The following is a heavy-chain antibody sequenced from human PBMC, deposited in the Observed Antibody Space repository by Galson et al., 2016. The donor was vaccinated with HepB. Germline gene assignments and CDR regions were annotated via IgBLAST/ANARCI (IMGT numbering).Heavy chain of an antibody. V-gene: IGHV3-21*06. D-gene: IGHD3-10*01. CDR3: SRWLEEFQLPTIYPMDV. CDR1: GFSFSTYV. CDR2: ISSGSGHI. J-gene: IGHJ6*02. Sequence: SLRLSCAASGFSFSTYVMHWVRQAPGKGLESVSSISSGSGHIFYADSVKGRFTISRDNAKNSVYLQMNSLRAEDTAVYYWSRWLEEFQLPTIYPMDVWGLGTTVTVSS.